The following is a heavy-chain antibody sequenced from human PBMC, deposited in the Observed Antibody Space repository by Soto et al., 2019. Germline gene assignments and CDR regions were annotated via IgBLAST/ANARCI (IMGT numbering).Heavy chain of an antibody. V-gene: IGHV3-74*01. Sequence: EVQLVESGGGLVQPGGSLRLSCAASGFTFSSYWMLWVRQAPGKGLVWVSSIKGDGSSTNYADSVKGRFTISRDNGKNTLYLQMNSLRAEDTAVYYCATERWLQNTAQYFYYGMDVWGRGTMVTVSS. CDR3: ATERWLQNTAQYFYYGMDV. CDR1: GFTFSSYW. D-gene: IGHD5-12*01. CDR2: IKGDGSST. J-gene: IGHJ6*02.